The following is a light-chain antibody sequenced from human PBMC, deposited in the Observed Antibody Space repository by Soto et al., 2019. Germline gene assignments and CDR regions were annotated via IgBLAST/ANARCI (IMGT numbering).Light chain of an antibody. CDR3: HQYKTYST. J-gene: IGKJ1*01. CDR2: AAS. V-gene: IGKV1-8*01. Sequence: AIRMTQSPSSFSASTGDRVTITCRASQGISSYLAWYQQKPGKAPKLLIYAASTLQSGVPSRFSGSGSGTECTLTITDLQADDLATYFCHQYKTYSTFGQGTKVDIK. CDR1: QGISSY.